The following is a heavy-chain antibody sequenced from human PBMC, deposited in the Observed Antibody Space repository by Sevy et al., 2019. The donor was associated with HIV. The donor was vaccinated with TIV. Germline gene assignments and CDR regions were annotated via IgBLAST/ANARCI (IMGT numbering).Heavy chain of an antibody. D-gene: IGHD6-13*01. CDR1: GFTFSSYS. Sequence: GGSLRLSCAASGFTFSSYSMNWVRQAPGKGMEWVSYISSSSSTIYYADSVKGRFTISRDNAKNSLYLQMNSLRDEDTAVYYCARDLGIAAAAHAEYFQHWGQGTLVTVSS. CDR2: ISSSSSTI. CDR3: ARDLGIAAAAHAEYFQH. J-gene: IGHJ1*01. V-gene: IGHV3-48*02.